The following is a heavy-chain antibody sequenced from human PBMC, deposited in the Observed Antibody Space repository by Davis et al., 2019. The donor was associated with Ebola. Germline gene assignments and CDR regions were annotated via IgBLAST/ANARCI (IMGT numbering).Heavy chain of an antibody. CDR2: ISFDATNK. V-gene: IGHV3-33*05. CDR3: AKDWNGMDV. CDR1: GFTFSNYG. J-gene: IGHJ6*02. D-gene: IGHD3-3*01. Sequence: PGGSLRLSCAASGFTFSNYGIHWVRQAPGKGLEWVADISFDATNKYYSDSVKGRFTISRDNSKNTVYLQMNSLRVEDTAVYYCAKDWNGMDVWGQGTTVTVSS.